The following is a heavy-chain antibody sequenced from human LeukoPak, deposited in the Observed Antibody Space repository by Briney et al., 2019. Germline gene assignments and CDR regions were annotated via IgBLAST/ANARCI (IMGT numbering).Heavy chain of an antibody. D-gene: IGHD6-13*01. CDR3: ARLHSSSWFDY. V-gene: IGHV4-39*01. Sequence: SETLSLTCTVSGGSISSSSYYWGWIRQPPGKGLEWIGSIYYSGSTYYNPSLKSRVIISVDTSKNQFSLKLSSVTAADTAVYYCARLHSSSWFDYWGQGTLVTVSS. J-gene: IGHJ4*02. CDR1: GGSISSSSYY. CDR2: IYYSGST.